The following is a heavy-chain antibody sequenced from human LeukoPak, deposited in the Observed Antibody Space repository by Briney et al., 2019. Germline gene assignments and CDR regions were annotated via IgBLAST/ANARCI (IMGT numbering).Heavy chain of an antibody. CDR2: ISYSGSA. CDR3: ARGSRRLADFHY. Sequence: PSETLSLTCTVSGDSISSSDYYWGWIRQPPGKGLGWIGTISYSGSAYYNPSLQSRVTISVDTSKNQFSLELSSVTAADTAVYYCARGSRRLADFHYWGQGTLVTVSS. V-gene: IGHV4-39*01. CDR1: GDSISSSDYY. D-gene: IGHD1-26*01. J-gene: IGHJ4*02.